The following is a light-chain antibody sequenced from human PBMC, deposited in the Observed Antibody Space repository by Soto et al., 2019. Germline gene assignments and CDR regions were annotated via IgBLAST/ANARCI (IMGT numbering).Light chain of an antibody. CDR2: EVT. V-gene: IGLV2-8*01. Sequence: QSALTQPPSASGSPGQSVTISCTGTSSDVGEYTYVSWYQQHPGKAPKLLIYEVTKRPSGVPDRFSGSKSGNTASLTVSGLQAADEADYYCSADAGINNWMFVVFGTGTKLTVL. CDR3: SADAGINNWMFVV. CDR1: SSDVGEYTY. J-gene: IGLJ3*02.